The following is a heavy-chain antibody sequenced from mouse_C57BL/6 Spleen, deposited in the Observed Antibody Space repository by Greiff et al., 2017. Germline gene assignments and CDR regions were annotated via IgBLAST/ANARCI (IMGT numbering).Heavy chain of an antibody. CDR1: GYTFTDYY. D-gene: IGHD2-2*01. V-gene: IGHV1-76*01. Sequence: QVQLKQSGAELVRPGASVKLSCKASGYTFTDYYINWVKQRPGQGLEWIARIYPGSGNTYYNEKFKGKATLTAEKSSSTAYMQLSSLTSEDSAVYFCARDGYGEMDYWGQGTSVTVSS. J-gene: IGHJ4*01. CDR2: IYPGSGNT. CDR3: ARDGYGEMDY.